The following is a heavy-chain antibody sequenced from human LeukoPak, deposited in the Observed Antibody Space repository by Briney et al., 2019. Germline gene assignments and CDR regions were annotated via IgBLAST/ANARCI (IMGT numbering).Heavy chain of an antibody. CDR1: GFTFYDYA. J-gene: IGHJ3*01. Sequence: GGALTLSCAASGFTFYDYAMHWVRQVPGKGLEGVGGVNRDSTTIAYGDSVKGRFTIFRDNARNSLYLQMDSLRTEDTALYYCAKDLAVGTTPRVYAFDVWGQGTMVTVS. D-gene: IGHD1-26*01. CDR3: AKDLAVGTTPRVYAFDV. V-gene: IGHV3-9*01. CDR2: VNRDSTTI.